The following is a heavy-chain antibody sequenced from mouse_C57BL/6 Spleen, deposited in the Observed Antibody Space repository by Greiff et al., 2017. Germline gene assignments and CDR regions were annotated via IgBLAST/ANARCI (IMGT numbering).Heavy chain of an antibody. D-gene: IGHD1-2*01. CDR2: INPNNGGT. Sequence: EVQLQQSGPELVKPGASVKISCKASGYTFTDYYMNWVKQSHGKSLEWIGDINPNNGGTSYNQKFKGKATLTVDKSSSTAYMELRSLTSEDSAVYYCATITTAYYYAMDYWGQGTSVTVSS. CDR3: ATITTAYYYAMDY. V-gene: IGHV1-26*01. CDR1: GYTFTDYY. J-gene: IGHJ4*01.